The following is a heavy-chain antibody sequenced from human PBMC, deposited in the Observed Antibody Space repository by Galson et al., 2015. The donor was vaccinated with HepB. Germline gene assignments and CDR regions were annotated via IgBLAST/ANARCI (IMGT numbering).Heavy chain of an antibody. CDR1: GYTFTSYG. V-gene: IGHV1-18*04. CDR3: ARVRGYVWGSYPGTVWFDP. CDR2: ISAYNGNT. J-gene: IGHJ5*02. D-gene: IGHD3-16*01. Sequence: SVKVSCKASGYTFTSYGISWVRQAPGQGLEWMGWISAYNGNTNYAQKLQGRVTMTTDTSTSTAYMELRSLRSDDTAVYYCARVRGYVWGSYPGTVWFDPRGQGTLVTVSS.